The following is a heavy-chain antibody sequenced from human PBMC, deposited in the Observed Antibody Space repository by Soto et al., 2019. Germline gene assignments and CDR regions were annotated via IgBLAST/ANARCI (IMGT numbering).Heavy chain of an antibody. CDR3: AREPVNFYSGMDV. CDR2: IKPSGGSV. CDR1: GYIFSSYY. Sequence: ASVKVSCKASGYIFSSYYMHWLRQAPGQGREWLGVIKPSGGSVTYAQKFQGRVTMTRDTSTNTVYMELSSLSSEDAAVYYCAREPVNFYSGMDVGGQGTPVTVSS. V-gene: IGHV1-46*01. D-gene: IGHD3-3*01. J-gene: IGHJ6*02.